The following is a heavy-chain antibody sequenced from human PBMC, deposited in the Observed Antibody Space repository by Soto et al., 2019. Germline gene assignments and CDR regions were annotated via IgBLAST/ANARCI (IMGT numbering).Heavy chain of an antibody. Sequence: QPGGSLRLSCTVSGFNFHSHAMHWVRQAPGKGLEWAAVVWHDGEKRQYADSVKGRFTIYRDNSNNTLFLQMDGLRAEDTAIYYCVRDWAFYYDNGHLNWLDPSGQGTLVTVYS. CDR3: VRDWAFYYDNGHLNWLDP. J-gene: IGHJ5*02. CDR1: GFNFHSHA. CDR2: VWHDGEKR. D-gene: IGHD3-16*01. V-gene: IGHV3-33*01.